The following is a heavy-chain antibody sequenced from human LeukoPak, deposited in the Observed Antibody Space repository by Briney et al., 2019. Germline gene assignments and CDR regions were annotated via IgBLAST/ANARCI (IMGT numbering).Heavy chain of an antibody. CDR2: IIPIFGTA. Sequence: ASVKVSCKASGGTFSSYAISWVRQAPGQGLEWMGGIIPIFGTANYAQKFQGRVTITADESTSTAYMELSSLRSEDTAVCYCATEPTYGDYSNYYYYYGMDVWGQGTTVTVSS. J-gene: IGHJ6*02. CDR1: GGTFSSYA. D-gene: IGHD4-17*01. V-gene: IGHV1-69*13. CDR3: ATEPTYGDYSNYYYYYGMDV.